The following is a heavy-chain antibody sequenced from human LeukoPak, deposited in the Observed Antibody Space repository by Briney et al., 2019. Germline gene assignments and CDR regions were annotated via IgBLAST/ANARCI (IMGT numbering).Heavy chain of an antibody. V-gene: IGHV4-59*01. CDR2: IYSAST. CDR3: ARGYSTSWTYYLDH. D-gene: IGHD6-13*01. Sequence: PSETLSLTCSVSDGGITGYYWGWLRQPPGKGLEWIGHIYSASTNYNPSLKSRVTISVDTSKNQFSLRLNSVTAGDTAVYYCARGYSTSWTYYLDHWGQGALVTVSS. CDR1: DGGITGYY. J-gene: IGHJ4*02.